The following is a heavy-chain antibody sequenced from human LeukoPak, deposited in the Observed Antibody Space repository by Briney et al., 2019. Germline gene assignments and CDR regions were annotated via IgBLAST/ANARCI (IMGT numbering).Heavy chain of an antibody. CDR3: ARDITMIVVVLDY. D-gene: IGHD3-22*01. V-gene: IGHV3-21*01. CDR1: GFTFSSYS. J-gene: IGHJ4*02. Sequence: PGGSLRLSCAASGFTFSSYSMNWVRQAPGKGLEWVSSISSSSSYIYYADSVKGRFTISRDNAKNSLYLQMNSLRAEDTAVYYCARDITMIVVVLDYWGQGTLVTVSS. CDR2: ISSSSSYI.